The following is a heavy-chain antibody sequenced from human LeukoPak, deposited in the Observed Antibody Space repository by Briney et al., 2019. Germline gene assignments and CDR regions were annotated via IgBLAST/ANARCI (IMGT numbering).Heavy chain of an antibody. J-gene: IGHJ5*02. Sequence: PGRSLRLSCTASGFTFGDYAMSWFRQAPGKGLEWVGFIRSKAYGGTTDYAAPVKGRFTISRDDSKNTLYLQMNSLKTEDTAVYYCTTDYTMGGFDPWGQGTLVTVSS. CDR1: GFTFGDYA. CDR3: TTDYTMGGFDP. D-gene: IGHD3-10*01. V-gene: IGHV3-49*03. CDR2: IRSKAYGGTT.